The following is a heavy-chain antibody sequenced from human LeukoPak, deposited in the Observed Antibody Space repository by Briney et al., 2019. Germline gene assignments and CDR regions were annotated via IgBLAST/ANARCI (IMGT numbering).Heavy chain of an antibody. D-gene: IGHD3-3*01. CDR2: IYYSGST. CDR3: ARSPQDYDFWSGYYTSWFDP. J-gene: IGHJ5*02. CDR1: GGSISSHY. V-gene: IGHV4-59*11. Sequence: PSETLSLTCTVSGGSISSHYWSWIRQPPGKGLEWIGYIYYSGSTNYNPSLKSRVTISVDTSKNQFSPKLSSVTAADTAVYYCARSPQDYDFWSGYYTSWFDPWGQGTLVTVSS.